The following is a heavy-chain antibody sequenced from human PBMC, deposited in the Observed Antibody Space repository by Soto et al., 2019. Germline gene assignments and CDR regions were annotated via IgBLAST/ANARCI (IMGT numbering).Heavy chain of an antibody. J-gene: IGHJ6*02. V-gene: IGHV4-34*01. CDR3: ARVEIGQLAKIGYGMDV. CDR1: GGSFSGHY. CDR2: INHSGST. Sequence: ETLSLTCAVYGGSFSGHYWSWIRQPPGKGLEWIGEINHSGSTNYNPSLKSRVTISVDTSKNQFSLKLSSVTAADTAVYYCARVEIGQLAKIGYGMDVWGQGTTVTVSS. D-gene: IGHD6-6*01.